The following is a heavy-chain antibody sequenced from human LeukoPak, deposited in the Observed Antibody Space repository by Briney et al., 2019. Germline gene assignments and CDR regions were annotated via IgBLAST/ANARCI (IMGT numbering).Heavy chain of an antibody. CDR1: GGSISSSSYY. CDR2: IYYSGST. V-gene: IGHV4-39*01. D-gene: IGHD3-22*01. CDR3: APTYYYDSSGYLYPDYYFDY. J-gene: IGHJ4*02. Sequence: SETLSLTCTVSGGSISSSSYYWGWIRQPPGKGLEWIGGIYYSGSTYYNPSLKSRVTISVDTSQNQFSLKLSSVTAADTAVYYCAPTYYYDSSGYLYPDYYFDYWGQGTLVTVSS.